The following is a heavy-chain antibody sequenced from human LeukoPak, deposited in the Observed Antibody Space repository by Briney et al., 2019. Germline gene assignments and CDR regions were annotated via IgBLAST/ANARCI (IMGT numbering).Heavy chain of an antibody. J-gene: IGHJ4*02. CDR1: AYTFNNYA. CDR2: MSAYNGNT. D-gene: IGHD3-10*01. Sequence: ASVKLSCNASAYTFNNYAKRWVRQAPGQGLEWMGWMSAYNGNTNYAQKFQDRVTMTTDTSTSTAYMELRSLRSGDTAVYYCARDYYGSGEYWGQGTLVSVSS. V-gene: IGHV1-18*01. CDR3: ARDYYGSGEY.